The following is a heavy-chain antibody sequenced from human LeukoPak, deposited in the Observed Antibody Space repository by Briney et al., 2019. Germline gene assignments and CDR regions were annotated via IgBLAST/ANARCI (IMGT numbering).Heavy chain of an antibody. J-gene: IGHJ3*01. CDR2: IYPGDSET. V-gene: IGHV5-51*01. D-gene: IGHD3-16*01. Sequence: GESLKISCKGSGYNLGTYWIGWVRQMPGEGLEWMGIIYPGDSETRYNASFQGQVTLSADRSISTAYLKWSSLKASDSAMYYCARLYHYDSGIFAFDVWGQGTMVTVSS. CDR3: ARLYHYDSGIFAFDV. CDR1: GYNLGTYW.